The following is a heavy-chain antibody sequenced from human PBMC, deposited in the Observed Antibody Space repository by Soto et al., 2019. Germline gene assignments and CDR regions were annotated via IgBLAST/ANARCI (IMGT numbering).Heavy chain of an antibody. CDR3: ASPLLEDSSGYYSY. V-gene: IGHV1-69*13. Sequence: SVKVSCKASGGTFSSYAISWVRQAPGQGLEWMGGIIPIFGTANYAQKFQGRVTITADESTSTAYMELSSLRSEDTAVYYCASPLLEDSSGYYSYWGQGTLVTVSS. D-gene: IGHD3-22*01. CDR1: GGTFSSYA. CDR2: IIPIFGTA. J-gene: IGHJ4*02.